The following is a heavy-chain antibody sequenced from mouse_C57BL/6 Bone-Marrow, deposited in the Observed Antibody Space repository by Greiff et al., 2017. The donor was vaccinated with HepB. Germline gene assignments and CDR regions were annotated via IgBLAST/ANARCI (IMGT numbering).Heavy chain of an antibody. V-gene: IGHV1-26*01. CDR1: GYTFTDYY. D-gene: IGHD1-1*01. J-gene: IGHJ4*01. CDR2: INPNNGGT. CDR3: ASTTVVAGGYYYAMDY. Sequence: VQLQQSGPELVKPGASVKISCKASGYTFTDYYMNWVKQSHGKSLEWIGDINPNNGGTSYNQKFKGKATLTVDKYSSTAYMELRSLTSEDSAVYYCASTTVVAGGYYYAMDYWGQGTSVTVSS.